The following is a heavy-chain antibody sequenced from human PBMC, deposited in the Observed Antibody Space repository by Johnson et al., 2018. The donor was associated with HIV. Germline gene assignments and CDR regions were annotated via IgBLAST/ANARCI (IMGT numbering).Heavy chain of an antibody. CDR1: GFIFSSYG. Sequence: QMQLVESGGGVVQPGGSLRLSCAASGFIFSSYGMHWVRQAPGKGLEWVAFIRYDGSDKYYADSLKGRFTISRDNSKNTVYLQMNSLRAEDTAVYYCARGSRYTFDNDDVHLLHAFDIWGQGTMVTVSS. J-gene: IGHJ3*02. V-gene: IGHV3-30*02. CDR3: ARGSRYTFDNDDVHLLHAFDI. D-gene: IGHD3-16*01. CDR2: IRYDGSDK.